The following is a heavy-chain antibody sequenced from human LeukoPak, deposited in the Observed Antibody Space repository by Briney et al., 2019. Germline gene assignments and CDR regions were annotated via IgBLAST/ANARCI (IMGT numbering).Heavy chain of an antibody. Sequence: SETLSLTCTVSGGSISSSSYYWGWIRQPPGKGLEWIGSIYYSGSTYYNPSLKSRVTMSVDSSKNQFSLKLSSVTAADTAVYYCARQSDCSSTSCYNPDYWGQGTLVTVSS. J-gene: IGHJ4*02. CDR1: GGSISSSSYY. V-gene: IGHV4-39*07. CDR2: IYYSGST. D-gene: IGHD2-2*02. CDR3: ARQSDCSSTSCYNPDY.